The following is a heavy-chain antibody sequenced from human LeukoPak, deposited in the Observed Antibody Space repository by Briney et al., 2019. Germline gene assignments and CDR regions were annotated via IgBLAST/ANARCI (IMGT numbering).Heavy chain of an antibody. J-gene: IGHJ6*02. Sequence: NPSETLSLTCTVSGGSISSYYWSWIRQTPGKGLEWIGYIYYSGSTNYNPSLKSRVTISVDTSKNQFSLKLSSVTAADTAVYYCARFYPGYYYGMDVWGQGTTVTVSS. CDR2: IYYSGST. V-gene: IGHV4-59*01. CDR3: ARFYPGYYYGMDV. CDR1: GGSISSYY.